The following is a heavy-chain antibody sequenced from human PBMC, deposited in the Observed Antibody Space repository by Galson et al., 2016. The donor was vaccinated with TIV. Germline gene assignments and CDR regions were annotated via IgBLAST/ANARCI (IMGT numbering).Heavy chain of an antibody. D-gene: IGHD1-26*01. CDR2: ISDGGNT. J-gene: IGHJ6*04. Sequence: SLRLSCAASGLSVSINYMTWVRQAPGKGLEWVSLISDGGNTFYADSVKGRFTISRDNSKSTLYLQMNSLRVEDTAFYYCARDRIVDATYYYYYFGMDVWGKGTAVTVSS. CDR1: GLSVSINY. V-gene: IGHV3-53*05. CDR3: ARDRIVDATYYYYYFGMDV.